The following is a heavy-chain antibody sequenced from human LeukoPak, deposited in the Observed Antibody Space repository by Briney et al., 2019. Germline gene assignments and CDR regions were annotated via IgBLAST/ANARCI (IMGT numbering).Heavy chain of an antibody. D-gene: IGHD6-19*01. J-gene: IGHJ4*02. CDR1: GGPFSGYY. CDR2: INHSGST. V-gene: IGHV4-34*01. Sequence: PSETLSLTCAVYGGPFSGYYWSWIRQPPGKGLEWIGEINHSGSTNYNPSLKSRVTISVDTSKNQFSLKLSSVTAADTAVYYCAREAVAGCDYWGQGTLVTVSS. CDR3: AREAVAGCDY.